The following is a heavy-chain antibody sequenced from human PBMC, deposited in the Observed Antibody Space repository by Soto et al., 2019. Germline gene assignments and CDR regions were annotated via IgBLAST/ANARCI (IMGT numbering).Heavy chain of an antibody. J-gene: IGHJ4*02. Sequence: SETVSLTFAVYGVSSSGYYWSGIRQPPGKGLEWIGKINHSGSTNYNPSLKSRVTISGDTSKNQFSLKLSSVTAADTAVYYCARGGYDYVWGGYRLENLDYWGQGTLVTVSS. V-gene: IGHV4-34*01. CDR1: GVSSSGYY. CDR2: INHSGST. CDR3: ARGGYDYVWGGYRLENLDY. D-gene: IGHD3-16*02.